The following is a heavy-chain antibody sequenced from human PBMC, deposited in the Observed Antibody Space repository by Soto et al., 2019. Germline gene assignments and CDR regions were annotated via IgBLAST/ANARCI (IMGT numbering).Heavy chain of an antibody. CDR1: GGSISSRGYY. J-gene: IGHJ5*02. CDR3: ARETRISASRAWFDP. Sequence: PSETLSLTCTVSGGSISSRGYYWGWIRQPPGKGLEWIGTIYYSGSTYYNPSLRSRLTISLDTSNNHFSLNLNSVTVADTAVYYCARETRISASRAWFDPWGPGTVVTVSS. V-gene: IGHV4-39*07. CDR2: IYYSGST. D-gene: IGHD6-6*01.